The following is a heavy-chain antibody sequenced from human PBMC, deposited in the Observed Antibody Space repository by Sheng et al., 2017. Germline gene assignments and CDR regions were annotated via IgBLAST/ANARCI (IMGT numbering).Heavy chain of an antibody. V-gene: IGHV4-39*07. CDR2: IYYSGST. CDR3: ARGKSYYDSSGYYMDY. D-gene: IGHD3-22*01. Sequence: QLQLQESGPGLVKPSETLSLTCTVSGGSISSSSYYWGWIRQPPGKGLEWIGNIYYSGSTYYSPSLKSRVSLSVDTSKNQFSLKLRSVTAADTAVYYCARGKSYYDSSGYYMDYWGQGTPVTVSS. CDR1: GGSISSSSYY. J-gene: IGHJ4*02.